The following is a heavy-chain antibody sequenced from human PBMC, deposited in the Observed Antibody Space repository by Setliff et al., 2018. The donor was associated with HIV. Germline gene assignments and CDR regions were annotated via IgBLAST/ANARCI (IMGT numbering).Heavy chain of an antibody. CDR3: ARDPGRYNGMDV. CDR1: GFTFSNYA. J-gene: IGHJ6*02. Sequence: PGGSLRLSCAASGFTFSNYAMSWVRQAPGEGLEWVSAIHSGGSTYYADSVKGRFIISRDNSKNTLYLQMNSLRAEDTAVYYCARDPGRYNGMDVWGQGTTVTVSS. D-gene: IGHD1-20*01. V-gene: IGHV3-66*01. CDR2: IHSGGST.